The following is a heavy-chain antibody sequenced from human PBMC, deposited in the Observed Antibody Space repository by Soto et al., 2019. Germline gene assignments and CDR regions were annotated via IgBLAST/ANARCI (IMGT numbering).Heavy chain of an antibody. Sequence: QVQLVQSGAEVKKPGASVKVSCKASGYTFNNFGINWVRQAPGQGLEWMGWISAYTGNTNYAQKLQGRVTMTTDTFTNTVYMGLRSLRSDDAAVYYCAGGGITGMGGFDPWGQGTLVTVSS. J-gene: IGHJ5*02. CDR2: ISAYTGNT. CDR3: AGGGITGMGGFDP. V-gene: IGHV1-18*01. D-gene: IGHD1-20*01. CDR1: GYTFNNFG.